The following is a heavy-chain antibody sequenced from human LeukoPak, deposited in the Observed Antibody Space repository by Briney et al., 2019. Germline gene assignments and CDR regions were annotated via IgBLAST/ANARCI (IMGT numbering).Heavy chain of an antibody. J-gene: IGHJ4*02. Sequence: SETLSLTCTVSGGSISSYYGSWIRQSPGKGLEWFGYIYYSGSTNYNPSLKSRVTISVDTSKNQFSLKLNSVTAADTAVYYCARHRSKWLQSSFDYWGQGTLVTVSS. CDR3: ARHRSKWLQSSFDY. CDR2: IYYSGST. V-gene: IGHV4-59*08. D-gene: IGHD5-24*01. CDR1: GGSISSYY.